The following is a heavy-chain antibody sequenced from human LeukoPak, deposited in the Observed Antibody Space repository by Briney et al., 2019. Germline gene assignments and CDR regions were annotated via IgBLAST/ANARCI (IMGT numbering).Heavy chain of an antibody. CDR2: IIPILGIA. Sequence: ASVKVSCKASGGTFSSYAISWVRQAPGQGLEWMGRIIPILGIANYAQKFQGRVTITADKSTSTAYMELSSLRSEDTAVYYCASSAFGKRFTMIGGYFDYWGQGTLVTVPS. D-gene: IGHD3-22*01. V-gene: IGHV1-69*04. CDR1: GGTFSSYA. CDR3: ASSAFGKRFTMIGGYFDY. J-gene: IGHJ4*02.